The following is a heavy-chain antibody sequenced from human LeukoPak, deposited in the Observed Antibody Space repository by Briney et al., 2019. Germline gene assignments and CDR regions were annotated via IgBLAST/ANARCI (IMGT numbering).Heavy chain of an antibody. J-gene: IGHJ4*02. D-gene: IGHD3-9*01. Sequence: ASVKVSCKASGYTFTSYGISWVRQAPGQGLEWMGWISAYNGNTNYAQKLQGRVTMTTDTSTSTAYMELRSLRSDDTAVYYCASGHYDILTGYYDYWGQGTLVTVSS. CDR1: GYTFTSYG. V-gene: IGHV1-18*01. CDR3: ASGHYDILTGYYDY. CDR2: ISAYNGNT.